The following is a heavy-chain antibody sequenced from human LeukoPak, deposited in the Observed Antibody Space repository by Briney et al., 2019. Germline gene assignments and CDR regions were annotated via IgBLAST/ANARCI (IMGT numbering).Heavy chain of an antibody. Sequence: GASVKVSCKASGGTFSSYAISWVRQAPGQGLEWMGRIIPILGIANYAQKFQGRVTITADKSTSTAYMELSSLRSEDTAVYYCARERTTVVTSDWVYWGQGTLVTVSS. D-gene: IGHD4-23*01. J-gene: IGHJ4*02. CDR2: IIPILGIA. CDR3: ARERTTVVTSDWVY. V-gene: IGHV1-69*04. CDR1: GGTFSSYA.